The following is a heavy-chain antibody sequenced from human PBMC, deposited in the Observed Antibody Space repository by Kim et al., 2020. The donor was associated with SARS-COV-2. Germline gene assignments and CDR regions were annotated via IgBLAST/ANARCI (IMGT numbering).Heavy chain of an antibody. D-gene: IGHD2-2*01. CDR3: ASSRRVVVVPAAMVY. J-gene: IGHJ4*02. V-gene: IGHV3-30-3*01. CDR1: GFTFSSYA. CDR2: ISYDGSNK. Sequence: GGSLRLSCAASGFTFSSYAMHWVRQAPGKGLEWVAVISYDGSNKYYADSVKGRFTISRDNSKNTLYLQMNSLRAEDTAVYYCASSRRVVVVPAAMVYWGQGTLVTVSS.